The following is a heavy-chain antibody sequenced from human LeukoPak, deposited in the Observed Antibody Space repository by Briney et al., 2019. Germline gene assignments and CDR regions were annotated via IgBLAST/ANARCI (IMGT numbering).Heavy chain of an antibody. CDR2: ISYDGSNK. J-gene: IGHJ4*02. Sequence: PGGSLRLSCAASGFTFSSYAMHWVRQAPSKGLEWVAVISYDGSNKYYADSVKGRFTISRDNSKNTLYLQMNSLRAEDTAVYYCARPGIRIAVAGTSFDYWGQGTLVTVSS. V-gene: IGHV3-30-3*01. CDR1: GFTFSSYA. D-gene: IGHD6-19*01. CDR3: ARPGIRIAVAGTSFDY.